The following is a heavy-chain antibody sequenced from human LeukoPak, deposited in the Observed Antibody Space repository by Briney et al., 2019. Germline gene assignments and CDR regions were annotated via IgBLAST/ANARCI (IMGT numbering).Heavy chain of an antibody. D-gene: IGHD5-18*01. Sequence: GASLRLSCAASGFTFSSYAMSWVRQAPGKGLEWVSAISGSGGSTYYADSVKGRFTISRDDSKNTLYLQMNSLRAEDTAVYYCAKLNGVTFDYWGQGTLVTVSS. CDR3: AKLNGVTFDY. V-gene: IGHV3-23*01. CDR1: GFTFSSYA. CDR2: ISGSGGST. J-gene: IGHJ4*02.